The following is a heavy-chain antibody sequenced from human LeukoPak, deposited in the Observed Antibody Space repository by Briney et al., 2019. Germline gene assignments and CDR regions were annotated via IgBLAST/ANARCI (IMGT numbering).Heavy chain of an antibody. J-gene: IGHJ4*02. CDR1: GFTFSSYA. V-gene: IGHV3-23*01. CDR2: ISSSYGNT. CDR3: AKKYYYDSRGYYFDY. Sequence: GGSLRLSCAASGFTFSSYAMSWVRQAPGKGLEWVSTISSSYGNTYYADSVKGRFTISRDNSKNTLYLQMSSLRAEDTAVYYCAKKYYYDSRGYYFDYWGQGTLVTVPS. D-gene: IGHD3-22*01.